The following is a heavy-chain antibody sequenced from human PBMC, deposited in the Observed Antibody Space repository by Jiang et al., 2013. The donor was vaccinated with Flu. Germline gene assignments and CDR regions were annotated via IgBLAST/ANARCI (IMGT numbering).Heavy chain of an antibody. J-gene: IGHJ4*02. Sequence: GPGLVKPSETLSLTCAVSGYSISSGYYWGWIRQSPGKGLEWIGSLYHSGMSYYNPSLKSRATISIDTSKNQFSLKVTSVTAADTAVYYCARDRSTYYFDSSGYADFDYWGRGNPGRRLL. CDR1: GYSISSGYY. V-gene: IGHV4-38-2*02. D-gene: IGHD3-22*01. CDR3: ARDRSTYYFDSSGYADFDY. CDR2: LYHSGMS.